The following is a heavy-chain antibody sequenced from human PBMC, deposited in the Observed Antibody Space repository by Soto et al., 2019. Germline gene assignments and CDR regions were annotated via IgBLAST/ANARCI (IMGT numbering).Heavy chain of an antibody. CDR3: AKGRASDCPGCTQDY. V-gene: IGHV3-23*01. Sequence: EVQLLESGGGLAQPGGSLRLSCAASAFTFSSYAMSWVRQAPGQGLEWVSAVSGSGDSTYYAASVKGRFIISRDNSKNTLYLQMNSLRAEDTAVYYCAKGRASDCPGCTQDYWGQGTLVTVSS. CDR2: VSGSGDST. J-gene: IGHJ4*02. CDR1: AFTFSSYA. D-gene: IGHD2-21*02.